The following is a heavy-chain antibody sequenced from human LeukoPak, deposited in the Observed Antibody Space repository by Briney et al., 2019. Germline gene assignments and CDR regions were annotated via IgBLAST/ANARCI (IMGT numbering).Heavy chain of an antibody. J-gene: IGHJ4*02. V-gene: IGHV1-46*01. CDR2: INPSGGST. CDR3: AREAVDTAMVTAETNHEPSDY. CDR1: GYTFTSYY. D-gene: IGHD5-18*01. Sequence: ASVKVSCKASGYTFTSYYMHRVRQAPGQGLEWMGIINPSGGSTSYAQKFQGRVTMTRDTSTSTVYMELSSLRSEDTAVYYCAREAVDTAMVTAETNHEPSDYWGQGTLVTVSS.